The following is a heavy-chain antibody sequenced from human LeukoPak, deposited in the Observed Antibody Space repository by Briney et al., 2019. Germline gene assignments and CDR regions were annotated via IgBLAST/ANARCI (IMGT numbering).Heavy chain of an antibody. D-gene: IGHD2-15*01. CDR3: ARSILVVVAATPSWFDP. CDR2: IYYRSQWYN. J-gene: IGHJ5*02. Sequence: SQTLSLTCDISGDSVSSGSGGWNWIRQSPSRVLEWLGRIYYRSQWYNDDAVSVKGRITINPDTSKNQFSLQLNSVTPEDTAVYYCARSILVVVAATPSWFDPWGQGTLVTVSS. CDR1: GDSVSSGSGG. V-gene: IGHV6-1*01.